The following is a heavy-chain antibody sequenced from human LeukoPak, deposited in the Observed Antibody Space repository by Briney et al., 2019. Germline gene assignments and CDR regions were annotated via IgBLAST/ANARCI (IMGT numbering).Heavy chain of an antibody. CDR3: VRGQATSWGLDF. V-gene: IGHV3-53*01. D-gene: IGHD3-16*01. Sequence: GGSLRLSCAASGFTVSSNYMSWVRQAPGKGLEWVSVIYSGGSTYYADSVKGRFTISRDNSKNTLYLQMNSLRAEDTALYYCVRGQATSWGLDFWGQGTLVTVSS. CDR1: GFTVSSNY. CDR2: IYSGGST. J-gene: IGHJ4*02.